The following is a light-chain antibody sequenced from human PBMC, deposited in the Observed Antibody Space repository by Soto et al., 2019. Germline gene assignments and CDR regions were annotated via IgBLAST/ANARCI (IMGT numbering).Light chain of an antibody. J-gene: IGLJ2*01. V-gene: IGLV2-14*01. CDR2: DVN. CDR3: ASYTRTTTLV. Sequence: QSVLTQPASVSGSPGQSITISCTGTISDIGGYNFISWYQHHPGKAPKLVIYDVNNRPSGISYRFSDSKSGNTASLTISGLQAEDEADYYCASYTRTTTLVFGGGTKLTVL. CDR1: ISDIGGYNF.